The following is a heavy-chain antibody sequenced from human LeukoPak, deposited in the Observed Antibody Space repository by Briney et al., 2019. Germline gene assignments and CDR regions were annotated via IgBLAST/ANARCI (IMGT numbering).Heavy chain of an antibody. V-gene: IGHV4-30-2*01. Sequence: PSETLSLTCAVSGGSISSGGYSWSWIRQPPGTGLEWIGYIYHSGSTYYNPSLKSRVTISVDRSKNQFSLKLSSVTAADTAVYYCARGRYRSSTSCYRRGYYYYGMDVWGQGTTVTVSS. CDR2: IYHSGST. J-gene: IGHJ6*02. CDR3: ARGRYRSSTSCYRRGYYYYGMDV. CDR1: GGSISSGGYS. D-gene: IGHD2-2*02.